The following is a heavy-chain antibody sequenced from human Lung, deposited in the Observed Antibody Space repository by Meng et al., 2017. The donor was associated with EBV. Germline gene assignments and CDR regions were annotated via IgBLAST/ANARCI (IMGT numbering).Heavy chain of an antibody. CDR2: TYYRSKWYN. Sequence: HVQLNQSGPGLVKPSHTLSLTCVISGASGSSSSAAWTWIRQSPSRGLEWLGRTYYRSKWYNDYAVFVKSRITINPDTSKNQFSLQLNSVTPEDTAVYYCARGATSVFDLWGRGTLVTVSS. CDR1: GASGSSSSAA. CDR3: ARGATSVFDL. J-gene: IGHJ2*01. V-gene: IGHV6-1*01.